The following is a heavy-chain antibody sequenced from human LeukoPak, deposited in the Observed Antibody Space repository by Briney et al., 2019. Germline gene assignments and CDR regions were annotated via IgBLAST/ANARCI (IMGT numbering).Heavy chain of an antibody. D-gene: IGHD6-25*01. Sequence: SETLSLTCTVSGGSISSNSYSWGWIRQPPGKGLEWIGSIYHSGSTYYNPSLKSRVTISVDTSKNQFSLKVRSVTAADTAAYYCARSRGRLAQLDFWGQGTLVTVSS. CDR3: ARSRGRLAQLDF. V-gene: IGHV4-39*07. CDR2: IYHSGST. J-gene: IGHJ4*02. CDR1: GGSISSNSYS.